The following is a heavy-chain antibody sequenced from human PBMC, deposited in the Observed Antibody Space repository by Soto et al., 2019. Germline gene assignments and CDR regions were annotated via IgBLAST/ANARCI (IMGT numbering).Heavy chain of an antibody. V-gene: IGHV3-30*18. J-gene: IGHJ5*02. CDR2: ISYDGSNK. CDR1: GFTFSIYG. CDR3: AKVDGPWNQRDDNWFDA. Sequence: GGPLRLSCAASGFTFSIYGMHWVRQAPGKGLEWVAVISYDGSNKLYADSVKGRFTISRDHPKNTLYLQMNSLRVEDTALYYCAKVDGPWNQRDDNWFDAWGQGTLVTVSS. D-gene: IGHD1-1*01.